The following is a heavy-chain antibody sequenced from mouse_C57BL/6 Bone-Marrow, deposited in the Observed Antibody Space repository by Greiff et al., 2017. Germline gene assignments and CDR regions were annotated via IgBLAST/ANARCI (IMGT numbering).Heavy chain of an antibody. CDR3: AREVKSYDGAMDD. V-gene: IGHV1-61*01. D-gene: IGHD2-12*01. CDR1: GYTFTSYW. CDR2: IYPSDSGT. Sequence: VQLQQPGAELVRPGSSVKLSCKASGYTFTSYWMDWVKQRPGQGLEWIGNIYPSDSGTHYNQKFKDKATLTVDKSSSTAYMQLSSLTSEDAAVYYCAREVKSYDGAMDDWGQGTSVTVSS. J-gene: IGHJ4*01.